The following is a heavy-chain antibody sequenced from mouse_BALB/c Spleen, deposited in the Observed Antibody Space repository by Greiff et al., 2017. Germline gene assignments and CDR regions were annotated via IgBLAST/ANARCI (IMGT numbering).Heavy chain of an antibody. CDR1: GFTFTDYY. V-gene: IGHV7-3*02. J-gene: IGHJ2*01. Sequence: EVMLVESGGGLVQPGGSLRLSCATSGFTFTDYYMSWVRQPPGKALEWLGFIRNKANGYTTEYSAYVKGRFTISRDNSQSILYLQMNTLRAEDSATYYCARGHYSGSTYYFDYWGQGTTLTVSS. D-gene: IGHD1-1*01. CDR3: ARGHYSGSTYYFDY. CDR2: IRNKANGYTT.